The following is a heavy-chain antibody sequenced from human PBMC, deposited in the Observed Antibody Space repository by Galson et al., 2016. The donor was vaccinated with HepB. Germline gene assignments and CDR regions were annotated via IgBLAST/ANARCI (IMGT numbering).Heavy chain of an antibody. CDR1: GFALSGGGVG. J-gene: IGHJ4*02. CDR2: VYWDDDK. D-gene: IGHD1-14*01. CDR3: ANSSRGGGDVGNHPTYYVDY. Sequence: PALVKPTQTLTLTCTFSGFALSGGGVGVGWIRQPPGKALEWLALVYWDDDKRYSPSLQSRPTITKDTSKNQVVLIMTNMDPVDTATYYRANSSRGGGDVGNHPTYYVDYWGQGTLVTVSS. V-gene: IGHV2-5*02.